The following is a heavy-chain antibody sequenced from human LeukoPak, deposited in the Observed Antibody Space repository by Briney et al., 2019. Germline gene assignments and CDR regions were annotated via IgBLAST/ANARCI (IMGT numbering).Heavy chain of an antibody. J-gene: IGHJ4*02. CDR1: GYTFTGYY. CDR3: ARGYYFWSGYYTKYYFDF. D-gene: IGHD3-3*01. Sequence: GASVKVSCKASGYTFTGYYMHWVRQAAGQGLEWMGWINPNSGGTNYAQKFQGRVTMTRDTYISTAYMELSRLRSDDTAVYYCARGYYFWSGYYTKYYFDFWGQGTLVTVSS. V-gene: IGHV1-2*02. CDR2: INPNSGGT.